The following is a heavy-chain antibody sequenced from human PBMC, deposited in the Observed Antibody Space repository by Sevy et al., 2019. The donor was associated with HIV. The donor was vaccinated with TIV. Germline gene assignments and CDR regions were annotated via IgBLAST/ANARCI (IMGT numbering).Heavy chain of an antibody. D-gene: IGHD2-21*02. CDR3: ARASGGDRLDYYSMDV. CDR2: IYHSGRT. CDR1: GYSISSGYY. Sequence: SETLSLTCAVSGYSISSGYYWGWIRQSPGKGLEWIGNIYHSGRTYHNPSLKSRVTISVDTSKNQFSLKLTSVTAADTAVYYCARASGGDRLDYYSMDVWGQGTTVTVSS. J-gene: IGHJ6*02. V-gene: IGHV4-38-2*01.